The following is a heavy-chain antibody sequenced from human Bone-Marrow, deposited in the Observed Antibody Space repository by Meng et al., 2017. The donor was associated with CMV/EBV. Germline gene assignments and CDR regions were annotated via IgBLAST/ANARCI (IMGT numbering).Heavy chain of an antibody. CDR1: GYTFTGYY. D-gene: IGHD2-2*01. Sequence: ASVKVSCKASGYTFTGYYMHWVRQAPGQGLEWMGWINPNSGDTNYAQKFQGRVTMTRDTSISTAYMELSRLRSDDTAVYYCAGSVPAASYYYGMDVWGQGTTVTVSS. CDR2: INPNSGDT. CDR3: AGSVPAASYYYGMDV. V-gene: IGHV1-2*02. J-gene: IGHJ6*02.